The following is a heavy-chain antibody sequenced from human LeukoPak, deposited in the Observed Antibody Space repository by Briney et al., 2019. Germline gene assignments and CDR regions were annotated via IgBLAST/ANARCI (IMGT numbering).Heavy chain of an antibody. J-gene: IGHJ5*02. CDR1: GFIFSSYA. CDR3: AKDRVVAVRWFDP. CDR2: ISGSDDST. Sequence: GGSLRLSCAASGFIFSSYAMSWVRQAPGKGLEWVSAISGSDDSTHYADSVKGRFTISRDNSKNTLYLQMNSLRAEDTAVYYCAKDRVVAVRWFDPWGQGTLVTVSS. V-gene: IGHV3-23*01. D-gene: IGHD3-22*01.